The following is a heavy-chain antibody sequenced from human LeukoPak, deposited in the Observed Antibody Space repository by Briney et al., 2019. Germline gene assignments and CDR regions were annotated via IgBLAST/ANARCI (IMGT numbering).Heavy chain of an antibody. V-gene: IGHV3-21*01. J-gene: IGHJ4*02. Sequence: GGSLRLSCAASGFTFSSYSMNWVRQAPGKGLEWVSSISSSSSYIYYADSVKGRFTISRDNAKNSLYLQMNSLRAEDTAAYYCARSPPEANYYDSSGFDYWGQGTLVTVSS. CDR1: GFTFSSYS. CDR2: ISSSSSYI. D-gene: IGHD3-22*01. CDR3: ARSPPEANYYDSSGFDY.